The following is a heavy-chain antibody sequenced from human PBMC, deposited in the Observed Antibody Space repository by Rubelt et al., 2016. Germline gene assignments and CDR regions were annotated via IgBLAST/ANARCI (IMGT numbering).Heavy chain of an antibody. Sequence: GGGVVQPGRSLRLSCAASGFNFSNYAMIWVRQAPGKGLEWVAAIQNDGSIEYYAESVKGRFTISRDNAKNSLYLQMNSLRAEDTAVYYCAKEIYSGYGPFDYWGQGTLVTVSS. D-gene: IGHD5-12*01. V-gene: IGHV3-33*03. J-gene: IGHJ4*02. CDR1: GFNFSNYA. CDR3: AKEIYSGYGPFDY. CDR2: IQNDGSIE.